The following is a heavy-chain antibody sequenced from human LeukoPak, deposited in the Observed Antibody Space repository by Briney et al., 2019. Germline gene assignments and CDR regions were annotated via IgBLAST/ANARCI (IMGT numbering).Heavy chain of an antibody. CDR3: ARGTDWSAFDI. J-gene: IGHJ3*02. CDR1: GGSISSYY. D-gene: IGHD3-9*01. Sequence: PSETLSLTCTVSGGSISSYYWSWIRQPPGKGLEWIGYIYYSGSTNYNPSLKSRVTISVDTSKNQFSLKLSSVTAADTAVYYCARGTDWSAFDIWGQGTMVTVSS. V-gene: IGHV4-59*01. CDR2: IYYSGST.